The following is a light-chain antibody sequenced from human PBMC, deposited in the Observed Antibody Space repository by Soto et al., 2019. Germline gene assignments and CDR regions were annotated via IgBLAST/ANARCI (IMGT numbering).Light chain of an antibody. V-gene: IGLV1-44*01. J-gene: IGLJ3*02. CDR3: AAWDDSLNGVV. CDR1: SSNIGSNI. Sequence: QAVVSQPPSASGTPGQRVTMSCSGSSSNIGSNIVNWYQQLPGTAPKLLIYSNNQRPSGVPDRFSGSKSGTSGSLAISGLQSEDEADYYCAAWDDSLNGVVFGGGTKLTVL. CDR2: SNN.